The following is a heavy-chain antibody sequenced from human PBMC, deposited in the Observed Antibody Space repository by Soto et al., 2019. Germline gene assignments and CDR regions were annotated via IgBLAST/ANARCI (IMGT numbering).Heavy chain of an antibody. CDR2: ISAYNGNT. Sequence: GASVKVSCKASGYTFTSYGISWVRQAPGQGLEWMGWISAYNGNTNYAQKLQGRVTMTTDTSTSTAYMELRSLRSDDTAVYYCARDVLRFLEWYRFDYWGQGTLVTVSS. CDR3: ARDVLRFLEWYRFDY. D-gene: IGHD3-3*01. V-gene: IGHV1-18*01. J-gene: IGHJ4*02. CDR1: GYTFTSYG.